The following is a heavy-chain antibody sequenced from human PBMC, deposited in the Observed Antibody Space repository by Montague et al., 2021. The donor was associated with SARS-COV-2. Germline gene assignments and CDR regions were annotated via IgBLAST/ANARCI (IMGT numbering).Heavy chain of an antibody. CDR3: ASPGGYCSGGSCYYVY. Sequence: SETLSLTCTVLGGSISSYYWSWIRQPPGKGLEWIGYIYYSGSSNYNPSLKSRVTIPIDTSKNQFSLNLNSVTAADGAVYYCASPGGYCSGGSCYYVYWGQGTLVTVSS. CDR2: IYYSGSS. J-gene: IGHJ4*02. V-gene: IGHV4-59*01. D-gene: IGHD2-15*01. CDR1: GGSISSYY.